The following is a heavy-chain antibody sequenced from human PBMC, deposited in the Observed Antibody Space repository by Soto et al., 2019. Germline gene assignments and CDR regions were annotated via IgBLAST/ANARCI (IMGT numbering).Heavy chain of an antibody. CDR1: GYTFTGHY. CDR2: INPNSGDI. V-gene: IGHV1-2*02. D-gene: IGHD5-18*01. J-gene: IGHJ4*02. CDR3: ARGYTYGSFDN. Sequence: ASVKVSCKTSGYTFTGHYIHWVRQARGQGREWMGWINPNSGDISYAEKFQGRVTMNRDTSISTACMELSRLRSDDTAVYYCARGYTYGSFDNWAQGTLVTVSS.